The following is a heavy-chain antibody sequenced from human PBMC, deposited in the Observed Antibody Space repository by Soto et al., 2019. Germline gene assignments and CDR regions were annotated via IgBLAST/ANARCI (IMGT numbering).Heavy chain of an antibody. D-gene: IGHD3-10*01. V-gene: IGHV1-69*06. CDR1: GDTFDDLV. CDR2: FIPIFAKA. Sequence: QVQREQSGAEVKKPGSSIKVSCKASGDTFDDLVINWVRQAPGQGLEWMGGFIPIFAKANYAQKFQGRVTIDADKSTSTVYMELSSLKSEDTAVFYCAAGRRGGYGSYYYSLGVWGQGTTVTVSS. CDR3: AAGRRGGYGSYYYSLGV. J-gene: IGHJ6*02.